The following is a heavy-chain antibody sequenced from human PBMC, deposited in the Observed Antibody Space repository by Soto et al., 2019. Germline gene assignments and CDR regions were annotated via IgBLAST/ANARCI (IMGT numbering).Heavy chain of an antibody. D-gene: IGHD3-22*01. Sequence: SETLSLTCAVSGYSISNGYCWGWIRQPPGKGLEWIGSIYHSGNTYYNPSLKSRVTMSLDTSKNQFSLRLSSVTAADTAVYYCARDLSYFSSGFRWEAPFEYWGHGTLVTAPQ. CDR1: GYSISNGYC. CDR2: IYHSGNT. V-gene: IGHV4-38-2*02. J-gene: IGHJ5*01. CDR3: ARDLSYFSSGFRWEAPFEY.